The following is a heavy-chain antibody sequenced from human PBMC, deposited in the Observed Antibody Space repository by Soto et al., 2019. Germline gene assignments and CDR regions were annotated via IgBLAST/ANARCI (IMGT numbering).Heavy chain of an antibody. Sequence: HPGGSLRLSCAASGFTFSSYWMHRVRQAPGKGLVWVSRINSDGSSTSYADSVKGRFTISRDNAKNTLYLQMNSLRAEDTAVYYCARVPGPDYDFWRAPFDYWGQGTLVTVSS. CDR3: ARVPGPDYDFWRAPFDY. J-gene: IGHJ4*02. V-gene: IGHV3-74*01. CDR1: GFTFSSYW. CDR2: INSDGSST. D-gene: IGHD3-3*01.